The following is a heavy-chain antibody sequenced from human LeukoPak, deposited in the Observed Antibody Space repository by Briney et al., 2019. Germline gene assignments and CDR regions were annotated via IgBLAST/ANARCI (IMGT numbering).Heavy chain of an antibody. CDR1: GASTSSYY. CDR3: ARDLWAAAVYNWFDP. D-gene: IGHD6-13*01. V-gene: IGHV4-59*12. J-gene: IGHJ5*02. Sequence: SETLSLTCTVSGASTSSYYWTWIRQPPGKGLEWIGYIHFSGSTNYNPSLRSRVTISLDTSENQFSLKLTAVTAADTAVYYCARDLWAAAVYNWFDPWGQGTLVTVSS. CDR2: IHFSGST.